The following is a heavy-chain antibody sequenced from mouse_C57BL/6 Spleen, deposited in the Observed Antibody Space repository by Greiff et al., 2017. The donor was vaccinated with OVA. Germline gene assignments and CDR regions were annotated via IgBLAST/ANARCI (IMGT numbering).Heavy chain of an antibody. Sequence: VQLQQSGAELVRPGASVTLSCKASGYTFTDYEMHWVKQTPVHGLEWIGAIDPETGCTAYNQKFKGKAILTADKASSTAYMELRSLTSEDSAVYYYTDYYGSSYRAMDYWGQVTSVTVSS. CDR2: IDPETGCT. J-gene: IGHJ4*01. D-gene: IGHD1-1*01. V-gene: IGHV1-15*01. CDR3: TDYYGSSYRAMDY. CDR1: GYTFTDYE.